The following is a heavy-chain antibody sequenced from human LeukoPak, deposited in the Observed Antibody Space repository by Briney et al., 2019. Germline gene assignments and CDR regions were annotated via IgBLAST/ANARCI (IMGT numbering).Heavy chain of an antibody. Sequence: PSETLSLTCAVSGGSISSSNWCSWVRPPPGKGLEGFGEIYHSRSTNYNQSLKSRGTISVAKSKNQFSLSLSSVTAADTAVYYCARYRGWVGDKSSGDYVQARQFDPWGQGTLVTVSS. CDR1: GGSISSSNW. J-gene: IGHJ5*02. CDR3: ARYRGWVGDKSSGDYVQARQFDP. CDR2: IYHSRST. V-gene: IGHV4-4*02. D-gene: IGHD3-22*01.